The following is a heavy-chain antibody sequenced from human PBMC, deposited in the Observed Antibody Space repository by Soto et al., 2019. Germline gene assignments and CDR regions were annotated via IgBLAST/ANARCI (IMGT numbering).Heavy chain of an antibody. Sequence: PGGSLRLSCAASGFTFSSYSMNWVRQAPGKGLEWVSSISSSSSYIYYADSVKGRFTISRDNAKNSLYLQMNSLRAEDTAVYYCAREDTIFGVVIIYYFDYWGQATLVTVSS. D-gene: IGHD3-3*01. CDR2: ISSSSSYI. V-gene: IGHV3-21*01. J-gene: IGHJ4*02. CDR3: AREDTIFGVVIIYYFDY. CDR1: GFTFSSYS.